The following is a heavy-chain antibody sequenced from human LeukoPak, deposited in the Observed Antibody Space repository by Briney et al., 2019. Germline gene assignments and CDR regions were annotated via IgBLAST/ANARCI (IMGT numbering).Heavy chain of an antibody. CDR3: ATVRRAVSVTWLDR. CDR1: GYPSSDYG. J-gene: IGHJ5*02. D-gene: IGHD6-19*01. V-gene: IGHV1-18*01. Sequence: AASVKVSCKASGYPSSDYGFTWVRQAPGQGLEWMGWISAYNGNTDYAQKFQDRVTFTIDTSASTAYLDLRSLRSDDTAVYYCATVRRAVSVTWLDRWGQGTLVTVSS. CDR2: ISAYNGNT.